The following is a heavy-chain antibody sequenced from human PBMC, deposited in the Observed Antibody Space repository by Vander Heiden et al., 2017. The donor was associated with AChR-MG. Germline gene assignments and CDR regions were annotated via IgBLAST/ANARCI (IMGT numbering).Heavy chain of an antibody. D-gene: IGHD6-13*01. CDR1: GYTFTSYG. V-gene: IGHV1-18*01. CDR2: ISAYNGNT. Sequence: QVQLVQSGAAVKKPGASVKVSCKASGYTFTSYGLSWVRQAPGQGLEWMGWISAYNGNTDYAQKLQGRVTMTTDTSTSTAYMELRSLRSDDTAVYYCARDLFSSSWPYKYYYYMDVWGKGTTVTVSS. J-gene: IGHJ6*03. CDR3: ARDLFSSSWPYKYYYYMDV.